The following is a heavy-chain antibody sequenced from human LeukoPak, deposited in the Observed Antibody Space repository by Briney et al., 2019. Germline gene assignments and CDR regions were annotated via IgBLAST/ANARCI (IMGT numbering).Heavy chain of an antibody. D-gene: IGHD5/OR15-5a*01. Sequence: SETLSLTCTIAGGSISRYYWSWIRQPPGKGLEWIGCIYYSGSDKYNPSLKRRVTISVDPSKNQFSLKPRSVPAADTAVYYCARDLGSVYPGYWGQGTLVTVSS. V-gene: IGHV4-59*01. CDR3: ARDLGSVYPGY. CDR1: GGSISRYY. CDR2: IYYSGSD. J-gene: IGHJ4*02.